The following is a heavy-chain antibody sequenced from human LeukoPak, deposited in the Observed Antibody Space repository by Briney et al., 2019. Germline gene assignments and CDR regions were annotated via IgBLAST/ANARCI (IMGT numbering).Heavy chain of an antibody. J-gene: IGHJ3*02. CDR1: GGSISNYY. CDR3: ARGGLISLANTPLGAFDI. V-gene: IGHV4-4*07. CDR2: IYTSGSI. D-gene: IGHD3/OR15-3a*01. Sequence: PSETLSLTCTVSGGSISNYYWSWIRQPPGKGLEWIGRIYTSGSINYNPSLKTRITMSVDTSKNQFSLQLNSVAPEDTAIYYCARGGLISLANTPLGAFDIWGQGTMVSVSS.